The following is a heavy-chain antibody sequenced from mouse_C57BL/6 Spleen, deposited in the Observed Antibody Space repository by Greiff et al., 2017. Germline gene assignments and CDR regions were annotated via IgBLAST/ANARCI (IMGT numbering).Heavy chain of an antibody. CDR3: ARNGGSYFGD. D-gene: IGHD1-1*01. CDR2: INPGNGGT. Sequence: VQLQQSGTELVKPGASVKLSCTASGYTFTDYCMHWVKQRPGQGLEWIGCINPGNGGTKYNAKFKGKATLTADTSSSTAYMQLSSLTSEDTAVYYCARNGGSYFGDWGKSITLT. J-gene: IGHJ2*01. CDR1: GYTFTDYC. V-gene: IGHV1-53*01.